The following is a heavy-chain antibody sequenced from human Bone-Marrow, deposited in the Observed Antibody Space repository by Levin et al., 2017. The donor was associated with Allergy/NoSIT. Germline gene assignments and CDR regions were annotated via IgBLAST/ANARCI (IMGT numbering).Heavy chain of an antibody. V-gene: IGHV3-23*01. CDR1: GFTFSTYF. CDR2: INGRGDNT. CDR3: AKDRAGEPGYDY. J-gene: IGHJ4*02. Sequence: SCAASGFTFSTYFMFWVRQAPGKSLEWLSAINGRGDNTYYADSVKGRFTISRDNSKNTLYLQMSSLRAEDTALYYCAKDRAGEPGYDYWGQGTLVTVSS. D-gene: IGHD5-12*01.